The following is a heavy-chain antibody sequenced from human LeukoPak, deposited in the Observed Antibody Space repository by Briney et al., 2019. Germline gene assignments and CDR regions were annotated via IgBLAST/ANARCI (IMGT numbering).Heavy chain of an antibody. CDR3: ARVKIFGVVMPNSFDP. CDR2: IYYSGST. Sequence: SQTLSLTCTVSGGSISSGGYYWSWIRQHPGKGLEWIGYIYYSGSTYYNPSLKSRVTISVDTSKNQFSLKLSSVTAADRAVYYCARVKIFGVVMPNSFDPWGQGTLVTVSS. V-gene: IGHV4-31*03. J-gene: IGHJ5*02. D-gene: IGHD3-3*01. CDR1: GGSISSGGYY.